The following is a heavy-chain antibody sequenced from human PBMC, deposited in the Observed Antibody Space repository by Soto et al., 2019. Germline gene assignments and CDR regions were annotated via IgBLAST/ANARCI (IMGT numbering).Heavy chain of an antibody. D-gene: IGHD1-1*01. CDR1: ELIFSDVW. V-gene: IGHV3-15*01. CDR2: IKTKPDDGTI. CDR3: TTSNLGVDF. Sequence: GGSLRLSCAASELIFSDVWMTWVRQAPGKGLEWVGRIKTKPDDGTIDYAAPVRGRFTISRDDSKNTLYLQMTSLTPDDTGVYYCTTSNLGVDFWGPGTLVTVSS. J-gene: IGHJ4*02.